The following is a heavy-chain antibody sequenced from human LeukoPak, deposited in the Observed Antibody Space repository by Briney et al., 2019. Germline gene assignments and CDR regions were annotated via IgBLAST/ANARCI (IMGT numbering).Heavy chain of an antibody. CDR2: INPSGGST. CDR1: GYTFISYY. D-gene: IGHD6-13*01. V-gene: IGHV1-46*01. CDR3: ARDGGGGRGLAAAGSRGVWFDP. J-gene: IGHJ5*02. Sequence: ASVKVSCKASGYTFISYYMHWVRQAPGQGLEWMGIINPSGGSTSYAQKFQGRVTMTRDTSTSTVYMELRSLRSDDTAVYYCARDGGGGRGLAAAGSRGVWFDPWGQGTLVTVSS.